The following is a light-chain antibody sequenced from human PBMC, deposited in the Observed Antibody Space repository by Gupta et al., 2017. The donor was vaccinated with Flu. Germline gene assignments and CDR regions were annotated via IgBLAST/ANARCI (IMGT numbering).Light chain of an antibody. CDR3: SSHAGRVTWV. J-gene: IGLJ1*01. V-gene: IGLV2-11*01. CDR1: SNDVGGSNR. Sequence: SAPTQPCSVSGSPGQSVTISCTGSSNDVGGSNRVSWYQQRPGKAPKLILYYVTERPSGVPDRFSGSKSGNTASLTISGLQADDEADYYCSSHAGRVTWVFGTGTTVTVL. CDR2: YVT.